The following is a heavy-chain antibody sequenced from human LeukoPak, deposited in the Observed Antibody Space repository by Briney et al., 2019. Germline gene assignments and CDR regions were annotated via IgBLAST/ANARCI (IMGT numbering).Heavy chain of an antibody. V-gene: IGHV6-1*01. Sequence: SQTLSLTCAISGDSVSGNSGAWNWIRQSPARGLEWLGRTYYRSEWYNDYAVSVKSRITINPDTSKNQFSLQLNSVTPEDTAMYYCARGGAVAGAGSIDYWGQGTLVTVSS. CDR2: TYYRSEWYN. J-gene: IGHJ4*02. CDR3: ARGGAVAGAGSIDY. D-gene: IGHD6-19*01. CDR1: GDSVSGNSGA.